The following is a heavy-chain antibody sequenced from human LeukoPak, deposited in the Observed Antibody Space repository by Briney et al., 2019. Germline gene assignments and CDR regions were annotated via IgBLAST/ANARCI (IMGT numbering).Heavy chain of an antibody. J-gene: IGHJ4*02. CDR3: ARERGGGLGLLWFGELYY. Sequence: GASVKVSCKASGYTFTSYDINWVRQATGQGLEWMGWMNPNSGNTGYAQKFQGRVTMTRNTSISTAYMELSSLRSEDTAVYYCARERGGGLGLLWFGELYYWGQGTLVTVSS. CDR2: MNPNSGNT. V-gene: IGHV1-8*01. D-gene: IGHD3-10*01. CDR1: GYTFTSYD.